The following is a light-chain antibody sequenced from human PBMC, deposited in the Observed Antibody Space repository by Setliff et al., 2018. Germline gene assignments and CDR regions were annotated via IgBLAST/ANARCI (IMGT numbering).Light chain of an antibody. CDR3: FSYTSSGSDV. CDR2: DVR. CDR1: SSDIGTYDY. J-gene: IGLJ1*01. Sequence: QSVLTQAASVSGSPGQSVTISCTGSSSDIGTYDYVSWYQHHPGRAPKFLIYDVRYRPSGVSNRFSGSKSGNTASLTISGLQAEDAADYYCFSYTSSGSDVFGTGTKGTV. V-gene: IGLV2-14*03.